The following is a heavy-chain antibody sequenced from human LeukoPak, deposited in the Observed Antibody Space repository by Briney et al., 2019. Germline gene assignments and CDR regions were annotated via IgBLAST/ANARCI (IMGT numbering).Heavy chain of an antibody. D-gene: IGHD1-1*01. V-gene: IGHV4-39*01. J-gene: IGHJ5*02. CDR3: ARPVPSRLGWFDP. CDR2: IYYSGST. Sequence: SETLSLTCTVSGGSISSSYYWGWIRQPPGKGLEWIGSIYYSGSTYYNPSLKSRVTISVDTSKNQFSLKLTSVTAADTAVYYCARPVPSRLGWFDPWGQGTLVTVSS. CDR1: GGSISSSYY.